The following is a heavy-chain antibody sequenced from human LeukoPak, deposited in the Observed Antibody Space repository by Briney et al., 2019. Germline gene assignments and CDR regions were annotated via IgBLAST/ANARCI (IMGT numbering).Heavy chain of an antibody. CDR2: IYTSGST. V-gene: IGHV4-4*07. Sequence: SETLSLTCTVSGGSISSYYWSWIRQPAGKGLEWIGRIYTSGSTNYNPSLKSRVTMSVDTSKNQFSLKLSSVTAADTAVYYCARWGRCSWYLDAFDIWGQGTMVTVSS. J-gene: IGHJ3*02. D-gene: IGHD6-13*01. CDR3: ARWGRCSWYLDAFDI. CDR1: GGSISSYY.